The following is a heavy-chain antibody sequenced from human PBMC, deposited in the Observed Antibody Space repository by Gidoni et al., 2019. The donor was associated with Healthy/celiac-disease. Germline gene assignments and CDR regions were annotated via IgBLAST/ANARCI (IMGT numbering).Heavy chain of an antibody. D-gene: IGHD1-1*01. CDR3: ARAGNSPDGMGV. V-gene: IGHV6-1*01. Sequence: QVQLQQSGPGLVKPSQTLSLTCAISGDSVSSNSASWNWIRQSPSRGLEWLGRTYYRSRWYNDYGVSVKSRMTINPDTSKNLFSLHLNSVTAEDTAVYYCARAGNSPDGMGVWGLGTTVTVSS. J-gene: IGHJ6*02. CDR1: GDSVSSNSAS. CDR2: TYYRSRWYN.